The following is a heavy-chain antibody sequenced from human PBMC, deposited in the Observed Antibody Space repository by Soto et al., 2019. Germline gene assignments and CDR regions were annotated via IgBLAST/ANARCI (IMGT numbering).Heavy chain of an antibody. CDR3: ARDRIVRERAARYDSYYYYGMDV. J-gene: IGHJ6*02. V-gene: IGHV4-59*01. D-gene: IGHD5-12*01. CDR2: IYYSGST. CDR1: GGSISSYY. Sequence: TSETLSLTCTVSGGSISSYYWSWIRQPPGKGLEWIGYIYYSGSTNYNPSLKSRVTISVDTSKNQFSLKLSSVPAADTAVYYCARDRIVRERAARYDSYYYYGMDVWGQGTTVTVSS.